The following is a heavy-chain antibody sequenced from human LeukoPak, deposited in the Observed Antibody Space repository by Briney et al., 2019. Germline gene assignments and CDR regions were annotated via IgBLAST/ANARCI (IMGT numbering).Heavy chain of an antibody. V-gene: IGHV1-18*01. D-gene: IGHD4-17*01. Sequence: ASVKVSCKASGYTFTSYGISWVRQAPGQGLEWMGWISAYNGNTNYAQKLQGRVTMTRDTSISTAYMELSRLRSDDTAVYYCARHMTTVTTTDYWGQGTPVTVSS. CDR2: ISAYNGNT. CDR3: ARHMTTVTTTDY. J-gene: IGHJ4*02. CDR1: GYTFTSYG.